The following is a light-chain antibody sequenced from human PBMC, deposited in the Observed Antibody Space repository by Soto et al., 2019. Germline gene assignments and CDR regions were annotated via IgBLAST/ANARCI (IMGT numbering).Light chain of an antibody. CDR3: QTWGTGFQF. Sequence: QSVLTQSPSASASLGASVKLTCTLGSGHSSYAIAWHQKQPGKGPRYLMDLNNDGSHTKGDGIPDHFSGSSSGADRYLIISSLQSEDEADYYCQTWGTGFQFFGGGTKLTVL. V-gene: IGLV4-69*01. CDR2: LNNDGSH. CDR1: SGHSSYA. J-gene: IGLJ2*01.